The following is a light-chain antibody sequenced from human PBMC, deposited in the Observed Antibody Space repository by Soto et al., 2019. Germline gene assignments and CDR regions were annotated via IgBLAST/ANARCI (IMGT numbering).Light chain of an antibody. CDR3: SSYAGSNKLL. Sequence: QSALTQPPSASRSPGQSVTISCTGTSSDVGGYNYVSWYQQHPGKAPKLMIYEVSKRPSGVPDRFSGSKSGNTASLTVSGLQAEDEADYYCSSYAGSNKLLFGGGTKLTVL. J-gene: IGLJ2*01. CDR1: SSDVGGYNY. V-gene: IGLV2-8*01. CDR2: EVS.